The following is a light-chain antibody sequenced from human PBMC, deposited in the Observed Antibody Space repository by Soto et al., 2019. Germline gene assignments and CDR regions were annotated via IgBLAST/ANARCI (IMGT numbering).Light chain of an antibody. V-gene: IGLV7-46*01. J-gene: IGLJ3*02. Sequence: QAVVTQEPSLTVSPGGTVTLTCGSSTGAVTSGHSPFWFQQKPGQAPRTLISDSSNRLSWTPTRFPGSLLGGKAALTLSGAQPEDEADYYCLLSYTAAYWVFGGGTKVTVL. CDR2: DSS. CDR3: LLSYTAAYWV. CDR1: TGAVTSGHS.